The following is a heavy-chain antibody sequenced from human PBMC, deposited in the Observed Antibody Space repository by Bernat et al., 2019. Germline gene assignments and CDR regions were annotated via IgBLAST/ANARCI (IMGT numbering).Heavy chain of an antibody. CDR1: GFTFNTYW. J-gene: IGHJ4*02. CDR2: IKQDASEK. D-gene: IGHD2-15*01. V-gene: IGHV3-7*03. CDR3: ARGRYCSGGSCVLDKFDH. Sequence: EVQLVESGGGLVQPGGSLRLSCEASGFTFNTYWMSWVRQAPGKGLEWVANIKQDASEKYYVDSVKGRFTSSRDNAKKSLYLQMASMRAEDTAVYYCARGRYCSGGSCVLDKFDHWGQGTLVTVSS.